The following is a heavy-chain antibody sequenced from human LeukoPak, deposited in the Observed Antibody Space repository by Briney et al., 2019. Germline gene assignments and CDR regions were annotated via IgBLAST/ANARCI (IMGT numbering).Heavy chain of an antibody. CDR1: GGSISSGTYY. CDR2: ISTSGST. Sequence: SQTLSLTCTVSGGSISSGTYYWSWIRQPAGRGLEWIGRISTSGSTNYNPSLKSRVTISVDTSKNQFSLKLSSVTAADTAVYYCAGNIEYYYYYMDVWGKGTTVTVSS. V-gene: IGHV4-61*02. CDR3: AGNIEYYYYYMDV. D-gene: IGHD2/OR15-2a*01. J-gene: IGHJ6*03.